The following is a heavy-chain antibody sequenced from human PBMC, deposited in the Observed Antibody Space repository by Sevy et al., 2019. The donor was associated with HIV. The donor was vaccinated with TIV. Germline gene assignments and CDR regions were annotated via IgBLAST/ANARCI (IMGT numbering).Heavy chain of an antibody. D-gene: IGHD1-26*01. CDR2: ISWNSGSI. CDR3: AKDLSEDPSNSGSYPIFDY. Sequence: GGSLRLSCAASGFTFDDYAMHWVRQAPGKGLEWVSGISWNSGSIGYADSVKGRFTISRVNAKNSLYLQMNSLRAEDTALYYCAKDLSEDPSNSGSYPIFDYWGQGTLVTVSS. V-gene: IGHV3-9*01. CDR1: GFTFDDYA. J-gene: IGHJ4*02.